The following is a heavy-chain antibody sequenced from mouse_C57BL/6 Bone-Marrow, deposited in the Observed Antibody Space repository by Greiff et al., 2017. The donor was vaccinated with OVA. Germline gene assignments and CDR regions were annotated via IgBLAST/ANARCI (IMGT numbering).Heavy chain of an antibody. CDR1: GYTFTSYW. J-gene: IGHJ1*03. CDR3: AREIWYFDV. V-gene: IGHV1-69*01. CDR2: IDPSDSYT. Sequence: QVQLQQPGAELVMPGASVKLSCKASGYTFTSYWMHWVKQRPGQGLEWIGEIDPSDSYTNYNQKFKGKSTLTVDKSSSTAYMKLSSLTSEDSAVYYCAREIWYFDVWGTGTTVTVSS.